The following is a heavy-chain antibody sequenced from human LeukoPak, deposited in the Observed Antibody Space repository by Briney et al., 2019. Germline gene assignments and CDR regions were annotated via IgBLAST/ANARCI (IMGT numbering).Heavy chain of an antibody. Sequence: GGSLRLSCAVSGFTFSRYAMNWVRQAPGKGLEWVSGISGSGAGTYYADSVKGRFTISRDNSKNTLYLQMNSLRAEDTAVYYCAKMVREFYSISYYFDYWGQGTLVTVSS. CDR1: GFTFSRYA. CDR3: AKMVREFYSISYYFDY. D-gene: IGHD4-11*01. J-gene: IGHJ4*02. V-gene: IGHV3-23*01. CDR2: ISGSGAGT.